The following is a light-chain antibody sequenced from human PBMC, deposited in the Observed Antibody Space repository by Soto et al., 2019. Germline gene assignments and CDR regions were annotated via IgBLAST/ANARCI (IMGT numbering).Light chain of an antibody. CDR1: QSISSY. Sequence: EIVMTQSPSSLSVSVGERATITCRASQSISSYLNWYQQKAGQAPKLLISGASSMDSGVPARFSGSGSGTEFTLTISSLQPEDFATYYCQQNYTTPLTFGRGTKVDI. CDR2: GAS. J-gene: IGKJ4*02. V-gene: IGKV1-39*01. CDR3: QQNYTTPLT.